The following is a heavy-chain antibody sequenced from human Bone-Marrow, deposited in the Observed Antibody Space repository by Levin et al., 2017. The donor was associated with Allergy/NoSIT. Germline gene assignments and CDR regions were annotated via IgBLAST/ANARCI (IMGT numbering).Heavy chain of an antibody. J-gene: IGHJ4*02. CDR1: GFSFSNYP. D-gene: IGHD6-13*01. CDR3: AGHILAAGREYDY. Sequence: GGSLRLSCAASGFSFSNYPMSWVRQTPGKGLEWISAIGASSGTTYYADSVKGRFTISKDYSKNILYLQMNTLRAEDTAVYYCAGHILAAGREYDYWGQGILVTVSS. V-gene: IGHV3-23*01. CDR2: IGASSGTT.